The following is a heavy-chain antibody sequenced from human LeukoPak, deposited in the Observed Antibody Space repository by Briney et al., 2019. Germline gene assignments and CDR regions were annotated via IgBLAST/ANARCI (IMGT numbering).Heavy chain of an antibody. Sequence: QPGGSLRLSCAASGFTFDDYAMHWVRQAPGKGLEWVSGISWNSGSIGYADSVKGRFTISRDNAKNSLYLQMNSLRPEDTALYYCTKDSVAMVTTSDYWGQGTLVTVSS. CDR3: TKDSVAMVTTSDY. J-gene: IGHJ4*02. CDR1: GFTFDDYA. V-gene: IGHV3-9*01. CDR2: ISWNSGSI. D-gene: IGHD5-18*01.